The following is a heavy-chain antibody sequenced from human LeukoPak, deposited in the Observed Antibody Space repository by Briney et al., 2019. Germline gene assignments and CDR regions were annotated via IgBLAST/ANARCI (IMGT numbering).Heavy chain of an antibody. V-gene: IGHV1-69*04. CDR2: IIPIFGIA. J-gene: IGHJ5*02. D-gene: IGHD3-10*01. CDR3: ARDVLPRGFDP. Sequence: GSSVKVSCKASGGTFSSYAISWVRQAPGQGLEWMGRIIPIFGIANYAQKFQGRVTITADKSTSTAYMELSSLRSEDTAVYYCARDVLPRGFDPWGQGTLVTVS. CDR1: GGTFSSYA.